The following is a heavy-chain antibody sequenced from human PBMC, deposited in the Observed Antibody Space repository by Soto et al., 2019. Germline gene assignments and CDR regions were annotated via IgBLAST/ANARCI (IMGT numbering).Heavy chain of an antibody. CDR3: AKTLGGIVGATCPGY. CDR1: GFTFSSYG. V-gene: IGHV3-30*18. Sequence: LRLSCAASGFTFSSYGMHWVRQAPGKGLEWVAVISYDGSNKYYADSVKGRFTISRDNSKNTLYLQMNSLRAEDTAVYYCAKTLGGIVGATCPGYWGQGTLVTVSS. CDR2: ISYDGSNK. D-gene: IGHD1-26*01. J-gene: IGHJ4*02.